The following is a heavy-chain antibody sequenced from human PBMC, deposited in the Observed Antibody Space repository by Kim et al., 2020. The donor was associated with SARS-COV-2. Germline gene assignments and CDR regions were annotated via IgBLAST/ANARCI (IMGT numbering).Heavy chain of an antibody. Sequence: GGSLRLSCAASGIPFSNAWMNWVRQTPGKGLEWIGRVKSKTDGGTVDYAAPVKGRFTISRDDSKNTLFLLMNSLKTEDSGVYYCTTVSMRWGQGTRVTVS. D-gene: IGHD2-2*01. CDR2: VKSKTDGGTV. J-gene: IGHJ4*02. CDR3: TTVSMR. V-gene: IGHV3-15*01. CDR1: GIPFSNAW.